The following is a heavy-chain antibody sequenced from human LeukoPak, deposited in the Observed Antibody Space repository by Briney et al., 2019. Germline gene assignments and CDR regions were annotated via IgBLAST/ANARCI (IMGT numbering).Heavy chain of an antibody. Sequence: SETLSLTCSVSRDSISNYYWSWIRQSAGKGLEWIGRIYTSGSTNYNPSLKSRVTISVDTSKNQFSLKLSSVTAADTAVYYCAREDGGYDSGVWFDPWGQGTLVTVSS. CDR2: IYTSGST. J-gene: IGHJ5*02. D-gene: IGHD5-12*01. CDR3: AREDGGYDSGVWFDP. CDR1: RDSISNYY. V-gene: IGHV4-4*07.